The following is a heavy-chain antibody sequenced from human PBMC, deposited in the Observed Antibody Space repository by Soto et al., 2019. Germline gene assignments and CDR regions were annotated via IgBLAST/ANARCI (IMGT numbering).Heavy chain of an antibody. V-gene: IGHV4-30-4*01. CDR1: GGSISSDDYY. CDR3: ARDLDGLHDDTSGPFPRPG. J-gene: IGHJ1*01. D-gene: IGHD3-22*01. Sequence: ASETLSLTCTVSGGSISSDDYYWSWIRQAPGRGLEWIGYIHSSGSIYYSPSLKSRATMSIDTAGNRFSLKVSSVTVADTAVYYCARDLDGLHDDTSGPFPRPGWGQGTLVTVSS. CDR2: IHSSGSI.